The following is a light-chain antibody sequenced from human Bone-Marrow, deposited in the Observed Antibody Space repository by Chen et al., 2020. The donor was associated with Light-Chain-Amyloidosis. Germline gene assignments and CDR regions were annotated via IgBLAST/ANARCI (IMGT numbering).Light chain of an antibody. CDR3: QSADSSGTYEVI. CDR2: RDT. Sequence: SYELTQPPSVSVSPGQTARITCSGDDLPTKYAYWYQQQPGQAPVLVIHRDTERPSGISERCSGSSSGTTATLTISGVQAEDEADYHCQSADSSGTYEVIFGGGTKLTVL. CDR1: DLPTKY. J-gene: IGLJ2*01. V-gene: IGLV3-25*03.